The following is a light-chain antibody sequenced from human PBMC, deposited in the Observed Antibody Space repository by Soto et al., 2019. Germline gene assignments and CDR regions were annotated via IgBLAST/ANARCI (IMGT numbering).Light chain of an antibody. J-gene: IGKJ2*01. V-gene: IGKV3-15*01. CDR3: QEYNNWPPYT. Sequence: EIVMTQSPATLSVSPGERATLSCRASQSVSSNLAWYQQKPGQAPRLLIYGASTRATGIPARFSGSGSVTEFTLTISSLQSEDFAVYDWQEYNNWPPYTFVQGTKLEIK. CDR2: GAS. CDR1: QSVSSN.